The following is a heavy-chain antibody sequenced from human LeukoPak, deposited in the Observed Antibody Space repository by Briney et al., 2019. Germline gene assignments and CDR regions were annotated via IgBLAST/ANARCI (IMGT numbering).Heavy chain of an antibody. Sequence: GESLMISCKGSGYSFTSYWIGWVRQMPGKGLEWMGIIYPGDSDTRYSPAFQGQVTISADKSISTAYLQWSGLKASDTAMYYCARQPAVAGKVYWGQGTLVTVSS. J-gene: IGHJ4*02. CDR2: IYPGDSDT. CDR1: GYSFTSYW. CDR3: ARQPAVAGKVY. V-gene: IGHV5-51*01. D-gene: IGHD6-19*01.